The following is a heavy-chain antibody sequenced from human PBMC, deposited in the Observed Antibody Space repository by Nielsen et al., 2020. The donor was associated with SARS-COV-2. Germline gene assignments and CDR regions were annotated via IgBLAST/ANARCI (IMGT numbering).Heavy chain of an antibody. J-gene: IGHJ4*02. CDR2: INWNGGST. Sequence: GALKISCAASGFTFDDYGMSWVRQAPGKGLEWVSGINWNGGSTVYADSVKGRFTISRDNAKNSLYLQMNSLRAEDTALYHCARGYSSGWYSDYWGQGTLVTVSS. V-gene: IGHV3-20*01. D-gene: IGHD6-19*01. CDR1: GFTFDDYG. CDR3: ARGYSSGWYSDY.